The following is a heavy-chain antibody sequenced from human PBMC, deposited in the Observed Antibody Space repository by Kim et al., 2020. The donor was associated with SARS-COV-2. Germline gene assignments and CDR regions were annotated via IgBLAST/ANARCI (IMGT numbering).Heavy chain of an antibody. CDR1: GFTFSKYG. CDR2: INSGGSGT. V-gene: IGHV3-23*01. D-gene: IGHD3-10*01. CDR3: AIDCYGAGNYHS. J-gene: IGHJ4*02. Sequence: GGSLRLSCAASGFTFSKYGMSWVRQAPGKGLEWVATINSGGSGTFYADSVKGRFTVSRDNSKNTLYLQVSSLRAEDTAMYYCAIDCYGAGNYHSWGQGTLITVSS.